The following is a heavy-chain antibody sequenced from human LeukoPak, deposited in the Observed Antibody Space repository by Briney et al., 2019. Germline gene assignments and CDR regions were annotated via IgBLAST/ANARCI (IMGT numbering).Heavy chain of an antibody. D-gene: IGHD3-22*01. CDR3: ARSVSYDSSGWIDY. CDR2: IIPIFGTA. Sequence: GASVKVSCKASGGTFSSYAISWVRQAPGQGLEWMGGIIPIFGTANYAQKFQGRVTITADESTSTAYMELSSLRSEDTAVYYCARSVSYDSSGWIDYWGQGTLVTVSS. V-gene: IGHV1-69*13. CDR1: GGTFSSYA. J-gene: IGHJ4*02.